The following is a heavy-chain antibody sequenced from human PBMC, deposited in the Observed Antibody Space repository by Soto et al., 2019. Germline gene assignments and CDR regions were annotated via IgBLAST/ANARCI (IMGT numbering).Heavy chain of an antibody. D-gene: IGHD2-15*01. CDR2: IYPGDSDT. J-gene: IGHJ4*02. Sequence: PGESLKISCKGSGYSFTSYWIGWVRQMPGKGLEWMGIIYPGDSDTRYSPSFQGQVTISADKPISTAYLQWSSLKASDTAMYYCARLAYCTGGSCCSEFDYWGQGTLLTVSS. CDR3: ARLAYCTGGSCCSEFDY. V-gene: IGHV5-51*01. CDR1: GYSFTSYW.